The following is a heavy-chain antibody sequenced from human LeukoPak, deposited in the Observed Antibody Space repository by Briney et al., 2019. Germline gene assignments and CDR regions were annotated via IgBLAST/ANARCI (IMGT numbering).Heavy chain of an antibody. D-gene: IGHD3-10*01. J-gene: IGHJ4*02. CDR1: GGSISSYY. CDR2: IYTSGST. CDR3: ARLGRYYGSGSYYNVHYFDY. Sequence: SETLSLTCPVSGGSISSYYSSWIRQPAGKGLEWIRLIYTSGSTNYNPSLKSRVPMSVDTSKNQFSLKLSSVTAADTAVYYCARLGRYYGSGSYYNVHYFDYWGQGTLVTVSS. V-gene: IGHV4-4*07.